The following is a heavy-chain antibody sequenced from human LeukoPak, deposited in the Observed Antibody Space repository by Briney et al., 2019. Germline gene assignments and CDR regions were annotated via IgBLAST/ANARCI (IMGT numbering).Heavy chain of an antibody. CDR3: ASEGVVGVTAHFDY. CDR2: IKQDGSEK. CDR1: GFTFSSYW. J-gene: IGHJ4*02. Sequence: PGGSLRLSCAASGFTFSSYWMSWVRQAPGKGLEWVANIKQDGSEKYYVDSVKGRFTISRDNAKNSLYLQMNSLRAEDTAVYYCASEGVVGVTAHFDYWGQGTLVTVSS. D-gene: IGHD1-26*01. V-gene: IGHV3-7*01.